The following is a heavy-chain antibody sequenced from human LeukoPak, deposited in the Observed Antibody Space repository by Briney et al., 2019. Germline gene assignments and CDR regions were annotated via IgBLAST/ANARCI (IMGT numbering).Heavy chain of an antibody. CDR3: TREGGAFSPFGF. Sequence: PSGTLSLTCAVSGGSITTTNWWSWVRQPPGKGLEWIGEVHLSGATNYNPSLESRVSMSIDKSKNHLSLEVTSVTAADTAIYYCTREGGAFSPFGFWGQGTLLTVSS. CDR1: GGSITTTNW. V-gene: IGHV4-4*02. D-gene: IGHD1-26*01. J-gene: IGHJ4*02. CDR2: VHLSGAT.